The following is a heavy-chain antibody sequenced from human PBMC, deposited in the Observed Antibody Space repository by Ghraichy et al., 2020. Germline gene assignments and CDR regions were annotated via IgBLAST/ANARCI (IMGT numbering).Heavy chain of an antibody. CDR3: ARDDTPAAADDYYYYGMDV. D-gene: IGHD6-13*01. CDR2: ISAYNGNT. J-gene: IGHJ6*02. CDR1: GYTFTSYG. V-gene: IGHV1-18*04. Sequence: ASVKVSCKASGYTFTSYGISWVRQAPGQGLEWMGWISAYNGNTNYAQKLQGRVTMTTDTSTSTAYMELRSLRSDDTAVYYCARDDTPAAADDYYYYGMDVWGQGTTVTVSS.